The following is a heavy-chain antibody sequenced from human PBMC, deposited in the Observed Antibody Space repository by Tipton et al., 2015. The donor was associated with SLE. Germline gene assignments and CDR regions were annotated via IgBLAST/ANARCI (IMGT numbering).Heavy chain of an antibody. J-gene: IGHJ4*02. D-gene: IGHD6-13*01. CDR2: IYYSGST. V-gene: IGHV4-59*01. CDR1: GGSISSYY. Sequence: TLSLTCTVSGGSISSYYWSWIRQPPGKGLEWIGYIYYSGSTNYNPSLHSRVTISVDTSKNQFSLKLSSVTAADTAVYYCAREEEQQLGRGSFDYWGQGTLVTVSS. CDR3: AREEEQQLGRGSFDY.